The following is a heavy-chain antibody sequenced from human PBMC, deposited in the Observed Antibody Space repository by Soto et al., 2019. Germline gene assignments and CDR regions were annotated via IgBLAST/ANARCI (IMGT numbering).Heavy chain of an antibody. Sequence: TGESLKISCKGSGYSFATHWIGWVRQMPGKGLEYMGIIYPGDSDTRYSPSFQGQVTVSVDKSISTAFLQWSSLKASDTAMYYCAGGEQLGAFDYWGQGALVTVS. V-gene: IGHV5-51*01. J-gene: IGHJ4*02. D-gene: IGHD1-1*01. CDR1: GYSFATHW. CDR3: AGGEQLGAFDY. CDR2: IYPGDSDT.